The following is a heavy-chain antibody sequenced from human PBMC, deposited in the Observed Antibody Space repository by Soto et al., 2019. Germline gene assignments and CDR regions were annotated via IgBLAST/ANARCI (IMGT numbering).Heavy chain of an antibody. J-gene: IGHJ4*02. CDR1: GGSISNSY. Sequence: SETLSLTCPVAGGSISNSYWSWIRQPPGTGLEWIAYIYYSGSTNYNPSLKSRVTMSLDTSKNHFSLKLSSATAADTAVYYCARHVVPAANYFDYWGQGTLVTVSS. CDR3: ARHVVPAANYFDY. D-gene: IGHD2-2*01. V-gene: IGHV4-59*08. CDR2: IYYSGST.